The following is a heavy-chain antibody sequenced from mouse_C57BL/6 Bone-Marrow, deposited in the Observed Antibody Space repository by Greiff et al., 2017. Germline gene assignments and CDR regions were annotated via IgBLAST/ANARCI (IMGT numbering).Heavy chain of an antibody. Sequence: EVNVVESGGDLVKPGGSLKLSCAASGFTFSSYGMSWVRQTPDKRLEWVATISSGGSYTYYQDRVKGGFTISRYNAKNTLYLQMSSLKSADTAMFYCARHGSDGYFPWCQGNLVTVSA. CDR1: GFTFSSYG. D-gene: IGHD2-3*01. CDR3: ARHGSDGYFP. V-gene: IGHV5-6*01. CDR2: ISSGGSYT. J-gene: IGHJ3*01.